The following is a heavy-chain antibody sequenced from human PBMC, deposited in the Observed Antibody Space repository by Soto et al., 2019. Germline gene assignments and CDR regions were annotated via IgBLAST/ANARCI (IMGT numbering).Heavy chain of an antibody. CDR2: IYWDDSK. V-gene: IGHV2-5*02. D-gene: IGHD5-12*01. CDR1: GFSLSTTGVG. J-gene: IGHJ3*02. Sequence: QITLKESGPTLVKPTQTLTLTCTFSGFSLSTTGVGVGWIRQPPGKALEWLAIIYWDDSKRYRSSLKSRLTTTKDTSKNQVVLTMNNMDPADTATYYCAHGWGGYGNIPDIWGQGTMVTVSS. CDR3: AHGWGGYGNIPDI.